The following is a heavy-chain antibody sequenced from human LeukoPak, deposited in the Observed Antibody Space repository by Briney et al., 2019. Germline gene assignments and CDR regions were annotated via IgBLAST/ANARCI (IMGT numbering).Heavy chain of an antibody. Sequence: IPSETLSLTCTVSGGSISSSSYYWGWIRQPPGKGLEWIGSIYYSGSTYYNPSLKSRVTISVDTSKNQFSLKLSSVTAADTAVYYCARGDYDSSRPNWFDPWGQGTLVTVSS. CDR2: IYYSGST. V-gene: IGHV4-39*07. D-gene: IGHD3-22*01. CDR3: ARGDYDSSRPNWFDP. J-gene: IGHJ5*02. CDR1: GGSISSSSYY.